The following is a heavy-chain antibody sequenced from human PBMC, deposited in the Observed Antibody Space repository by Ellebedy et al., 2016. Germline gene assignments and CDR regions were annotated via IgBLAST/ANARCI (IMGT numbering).Heavy chain of an antibody. V-gene: IGHV1-3*01. CDR3: ATERTYYYDSSGPIHLGY. CDR1: GYTFTTYP. D-gene: IGHD3-22*01. Sequence: ASVKVSCKASGYTFTTYPMHWVRQAPGQRLEWMGWINAANGNTKYSQKFQGRVTMTEDTSTDTAYMELSSLRSEDTAVYYCATERTYYYDSSGPIHLGYWGQGTLVTVSS. J-gene: IGHJ4*02. CDR2: INAANGNT.